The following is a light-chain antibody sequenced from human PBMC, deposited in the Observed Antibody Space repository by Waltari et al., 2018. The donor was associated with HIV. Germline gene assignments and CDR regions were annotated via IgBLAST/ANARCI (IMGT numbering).Light chain of an antibody. CDR2: DVS. CDR3: CSYAGSYTFGV. V-gene: IGLV2-11*01. J-gene: IGLJ1*01. CDR1: SSDVGGYNY. Sequence: QSALTQPRSVSGSPGQSVTISCTGTSSDVGGYNYVSWYQQHPGKAPKLMLYDVSKRPSGVPDRCSGSKSGNTASLTISGLQAEDEADYYCCSYAGSYTFGVFGTGTKVTVL.